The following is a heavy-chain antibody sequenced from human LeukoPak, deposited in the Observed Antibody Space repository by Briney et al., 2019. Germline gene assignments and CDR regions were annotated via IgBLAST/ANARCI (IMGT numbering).Heavy chain of an antibody. Sequence: PGGSLRLSCVASGFTFTGHSMHWVRQAPGKGLEWISVVSHDEKTIFYADSLKGRFTVSRDNSKNTVYLQMNSLRDEDTAVYYCAKAPPGKFDPWGQGTLVTVPS. V-gene: IGHV3-30*18. CDR1: GFTFTGHS. J-gene: IGHJ5*02. D-gene: IGHD3-10*01. CDR2: VSHDEKTI. CDR3: AKAPPGKFDP.